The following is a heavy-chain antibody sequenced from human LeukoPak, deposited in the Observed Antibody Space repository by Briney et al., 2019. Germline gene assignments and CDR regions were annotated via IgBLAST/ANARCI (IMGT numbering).Heavy chain of an antibody. V-gene: IGHV3-48*02. D-gene: IGHD6-13*01. J-gene: IGHJ2*01. Sequence: GGSLRLSCAASGFTFSSYSMNWVRQAPGKGLEWVSYISSSSSTIYYADSVKGRFTISRDNAKNSLCLQMNSLRDEDTAVYYCARQYSSSWYENWYFDLWGRGTLVTVSS. CDR2: ISSSSSTI. CDR3: ARQYSSSWYENWYFDL. CDR1: GFTFSSYS.